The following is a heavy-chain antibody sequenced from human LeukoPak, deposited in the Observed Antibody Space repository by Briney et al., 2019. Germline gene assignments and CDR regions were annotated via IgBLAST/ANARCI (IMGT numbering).Heavy chain of an antibody. D-gene: IGHD6-19*01. Sequence: GASVKVSCKASGYTFTSYYMHWVRQAPGQGLEWMGRINPNSGGTNYAQKFQGRVTMTRDTSISTAYMELSRLRSDDTAVYYCARDLGGQWLGFYFDYWGQGTLVTVSS. CDR1: GYTFTSYY. V-gene: IGHV1-2*06. CDR3: ARDLGGQWLGFYFDY. J-gene: IGHJ4*02. CDR2: INPNSGGT.